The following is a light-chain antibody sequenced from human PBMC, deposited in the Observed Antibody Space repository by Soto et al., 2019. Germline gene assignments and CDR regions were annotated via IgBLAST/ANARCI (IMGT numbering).Light chain of an antibody. CDR1: QSIISY. V-gene: IGKV1-39*01. CDR2: TTS. J-gene: IGKJ2*01. CDR3: QQSYTTSYT. Sequence: DIQMTQSPSSLSASVGDRVTITCRASQSIISYLNWFQQKPGKAPNLLIYTTSNLQSGVSSRFSGSGSGTDFTLTISSLQPEDFATYYCQQSYTTSYTFGQVTMLEIE.